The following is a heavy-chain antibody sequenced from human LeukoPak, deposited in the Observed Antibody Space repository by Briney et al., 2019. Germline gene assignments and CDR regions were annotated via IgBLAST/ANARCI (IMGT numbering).Heavy chain of an antibody. V-gene: IGHV5-51*01. J-gene: IGHJ4*02. CDR2: IYPGDSDT. CDR3: ARRSHTYYYGSGPHFDY. D-gene: IGHD3-10*01. CDR1: GYSFTSYW. Sequence: GESLKISCKGSGYSFTSYWIGWVRQMPGKGLEWMGIIYPGDSDTRYSPSFQGQVTISADKSISTAYLQGSSLKASDTAMYYCARRSHTYYYGSGPHFDYWGQGTLVTVSS.